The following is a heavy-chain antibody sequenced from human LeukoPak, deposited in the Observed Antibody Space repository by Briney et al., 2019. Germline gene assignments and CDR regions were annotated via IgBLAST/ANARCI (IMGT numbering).Heavy chain of an antibody. D-gene: IGHD3-10*01. J-gene: IGHJ4*02. V-gene: IGHV4-59*01. CDR2: IYYRVTS. CDR1: GDSISTYY. CDR3: ARAVGGDGSGSL. Sequence: SETLSLTCTVSGDSISTYYWSWIRQPPGKGLEWIGYIYYRVTSDYNPSLKSRVTMSVDMSTRQISLKLSSVTAADTAVYYCARAVGGDGSGSLWGPGTLVAVSS.